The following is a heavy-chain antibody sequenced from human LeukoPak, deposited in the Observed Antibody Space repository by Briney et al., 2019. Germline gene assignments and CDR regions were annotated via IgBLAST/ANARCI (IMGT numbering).Heavy chain of an antibody. CDR1: GFTVSSNY. J-gene: IGHJ4*02. Sequence: GGSLRLSCAASGFTVSSNYMSWVRQAPGKGLEWVSVIYSGGSTYYADSVKGRFTISRDSSKNTLYLQMNSLRAEDTAVYYCARARGYSYGYPLNWGQGTLVTVSS. CDR2: IYSGGST. CDR3: ARARGYSYGYPLN. V-gene: IGHV3-53*01. D-gene: IGHD5-18*01.